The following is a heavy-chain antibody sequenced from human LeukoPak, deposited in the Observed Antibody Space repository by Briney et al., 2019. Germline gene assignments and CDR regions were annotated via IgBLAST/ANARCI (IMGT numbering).Heavy chain of an antibody. J-gene: IGHJ4*02. Sequence: RRASVKVSCKASGGTFSSYAISWVRQAPGQGLEWMGGIIPIFGTANYAQKFQGRVTITADESTSTAYMELSSLRSEDTAVYYCTRAKDSTTYYDFWSGSYYFDYWGQGTLVTVSS. CDR1: GGTFSSYA. V-gene: IGHV1-69*13. D-gene: IGHD3-3*01. CDR2: IIPIFGTA. CDR3: TRAKDSTTYYDFWSGSYYFDY.